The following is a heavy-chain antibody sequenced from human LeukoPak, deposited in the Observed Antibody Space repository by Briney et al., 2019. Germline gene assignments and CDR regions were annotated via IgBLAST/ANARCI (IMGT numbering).Heavy chain of an antibody. J-gene: IGHJ6*03. Sequence: GGSLRLSCAAWGFTFRSYDMHWVRQAPGRGLEGGAFIRVDGSKKYYADSVKGRFTISRDNSKNTLYLQMNSLRAEDTAVYYCAKVGGIAVATYYYMDVWGKGTTVTVSS. CDR3: AKVGGIAVATYYYMDV. D-gene: IGHD6-19*01. CDR2: IRVDGSKK. CDR1: GFTFRSYD. V-gene: IGHV3-30*02.